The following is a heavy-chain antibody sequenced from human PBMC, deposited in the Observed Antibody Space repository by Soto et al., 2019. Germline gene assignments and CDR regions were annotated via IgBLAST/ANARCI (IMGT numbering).Heavy chain of an antibody. CDR2: ISSSSSYI. CDR3: ARAYTEDIVVVPAARGGMDV. J-gene: IGHJ6*02. D-gene: IGHD2-2*01. CDR1: GFTFSSYS. V-gene: IGHV3-21*01. Sequence: PVGSLRLSCAASGFTFSSYSMNWVRQAPGKGLEWVSSISSSSSYIYYADSVKGRFTISRDNAKNSLYLQMNSLRAEDTAVYYCARAYTEDIVVVPAARGGMDVWGQGTTVTVS.